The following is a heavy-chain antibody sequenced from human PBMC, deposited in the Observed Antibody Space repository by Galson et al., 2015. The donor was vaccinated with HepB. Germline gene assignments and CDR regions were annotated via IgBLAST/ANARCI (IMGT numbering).Heavy chain of an antibody. J-gene: IGHJ4*02. Sequence: SETLSLTCTVSGGSISTYYWSWIRQPPGKGLEYIGYIYYSGSTNYNPSLKSRVTISVDTSKNQFSLKLSSVTAADTAVYYCARGRGRYTSAWGEHWGQGTPVTVSS. CDR3: ARGRGRYTSAWGEH. D-gene: IGHD6-19*01. CDR1: GGSISTYY. V-gene: IGHV4-59*01. CDR2: IYYSGST.